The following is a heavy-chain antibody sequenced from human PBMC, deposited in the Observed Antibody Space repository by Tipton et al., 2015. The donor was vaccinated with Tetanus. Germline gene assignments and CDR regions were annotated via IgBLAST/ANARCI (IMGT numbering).Heavy chain of an antibody. Sequence: QLVQSGAEVKKSGESLKISCSGSGYKFGIYWLAWVRQMPGKGLEWMGIIYPDDSDTRYSPSFQGQVTISADKSTTTAYLQWSSLKASYTAMYYCARRLGPYTGDHFWHFDLWGRGTLVTVSS. V-gene: IGHV5-51*01. CDR1: GYKFGIYW. J-gene: IGHJ2*01. CDR2: IYPDDSDT. CDR3: ARRLGPYTGDHFWHFDL. D-gene: IGHD7-27*01.